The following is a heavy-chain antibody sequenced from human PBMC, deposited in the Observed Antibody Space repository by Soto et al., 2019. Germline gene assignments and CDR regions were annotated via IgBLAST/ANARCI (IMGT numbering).Heavy chain of an antibody. V-gene: IGHV4-31*03. CDR2: IFFSGNT. CDR1: GGSILNGGHY. CDR3: ARYNYGDMLDF. J-gene: IGHJ4*02. D-gene: IGHD4-17*01. Sequence: PSETLSLTCTVSGGSILNGGHYWTWIRQHPGKGLEWIGRIFFSGNTHYNPALKSRLTFLIDTAKNQFTLRLTSETAAYTGIYYSARYNYGDMLDFWGPGTLVTVSS.